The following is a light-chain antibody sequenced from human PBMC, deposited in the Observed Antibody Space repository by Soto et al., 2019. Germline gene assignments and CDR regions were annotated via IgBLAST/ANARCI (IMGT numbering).Light chain of an antibody. CDR1: QSVRNY. V-gene: IGKV3-11*01. CDR2: DTS. Sequence: TQSPATLSLSPGERATLSCRASQSVRNYLAWYQQKPGQPPRLLIYDTSNRATGIPGRFSGSGSGTDFTLTISSLEPEDFAVYYCQQRYSWPPLTFAGGTKVDI. CDR3: QQRYSWPPLT. J-gene: IGKJ4*01.